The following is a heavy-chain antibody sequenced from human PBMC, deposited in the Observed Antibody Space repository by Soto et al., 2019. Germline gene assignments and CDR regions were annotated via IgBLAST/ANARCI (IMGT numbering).Heavy chain of an antibody. CDR3: ATLPDWGSGSN. J-gene: IGHJ4*02. CDR1: GGSIRSSSYY. D-gene: IGHD3-10*01. V-gene: IGHV4-39*01. Sequence: QLQLQESGPGLVKPSETLSLTCTVSGGSIRSSSYYWGWIRQSPGRGLEWIGNIYYSGNTYYNSSLKSRVTISIDTSKNQFSLKLSSVTAAATAVYYCATLPDWGSGSNWGQGTLVTVSS. CDR2: IYYSGNT.